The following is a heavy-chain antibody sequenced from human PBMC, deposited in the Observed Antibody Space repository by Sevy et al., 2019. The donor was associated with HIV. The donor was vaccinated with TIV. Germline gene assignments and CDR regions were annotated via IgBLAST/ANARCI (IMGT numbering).Heavy chain of an antibody. CDR1: GFTFSDYA. Sequence: GGSLRLSCVASGFTFSDYAMSWVRQAPGKGLEWVSSLFGGGHGANYADSVKGRFTTSRDNAKNTQYLQMNSLRAEDTAVYYCGREMISMVPGVPDAFDIWGQGTMVTVSS. CDR3: GREMISMVPGVPDAFDI. V-gene: IGHV3-23*01. J-gene: IGHJ3*02. CDR2: LFGGGHGA. D-gene: IGHD3-10*01.